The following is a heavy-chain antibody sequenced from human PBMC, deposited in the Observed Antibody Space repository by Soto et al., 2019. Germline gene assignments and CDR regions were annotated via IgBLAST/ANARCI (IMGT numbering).Heavy chain of an antibody. CDR1: GYTFTSYY. J-gene: IGHJ6*02. CDR3: ASPSQDILTGYYTIRLGKNYYYGMDV. D-gene: IGHD3-9*01. CDR2: INPSGGST. V-gene: IGHV1-46*01. Sequence: ASVKVSCKASGYTFTSYYMHWVRQAPGQGLEWMGIINPSGGSTSYAQKFQGRVTMTRDTSTSTVYMELSSLRSEDTAVYYCASPSQDILTGYYTIRLGKNYYYGMDVWGQGTTVTVSS.